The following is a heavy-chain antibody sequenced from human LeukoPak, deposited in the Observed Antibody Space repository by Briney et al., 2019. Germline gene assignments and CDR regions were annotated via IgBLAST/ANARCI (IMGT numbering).Heavy chain of an antibody. V-gene: IGHV4-4*07. J-gene: IGHJ4*02. CDR1: GYSMKYDY. D-gene: IGHD1-26*01. Sequence: PSETLSLTCTVSGYSMKYDYWSWVRQPAGKRLEWIARIYTGGTTNYNPPLKNRATISVDKPNNQFSLKLTSVTAADTAIYYCARDNSGSYPPIFDSWGQGTLVAVSS. CDR2: IYTGGTT. CDR3: ARDNSGSYPPIFDS.